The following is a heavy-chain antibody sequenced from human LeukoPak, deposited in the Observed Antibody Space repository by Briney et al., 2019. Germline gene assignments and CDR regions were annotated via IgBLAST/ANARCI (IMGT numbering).Heavy chain of an antibody. D-gene: IGHD2-21*02. CDR2: MNPNSGNT. CDR1: GYTFTSYD. J-gene: IGHJ4*02. V-gene: IGHV1-8*01. CDR3: ARDRAVVVTAANDY. Sequence: ASVKVSCKASGYTFTSYDINWVRQATGQGLEWMGWMNPNSGNTGYAQKFQGRVTMTRNTSISTAYMELSSLRSEDTAVYYCARDRAVVVTAANDYWGQGTLVTVSS.